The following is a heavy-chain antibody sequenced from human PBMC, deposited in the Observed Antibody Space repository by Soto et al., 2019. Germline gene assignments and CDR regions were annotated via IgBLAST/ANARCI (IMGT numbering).Heavy chain of an antibody. CDR1: GFTFSSYA. D-gene: IGHD3-22*01. V-gene: IGHV3-23*01. J-gene: IGHJ4*02. CDR3: AKGQTVTTTLFDY. CDR2: ISGSGGST. Sequence: EVHLLESGGGLVQPGGSLRLSCAASGFTFSSYAMSWVRQASGKGLEWVSAISGSGGSTYYAEYVKGRFTICRDNSKNTLYLQMNSLRAEDSAVYYCAKGQTVTTTLFDYWGQGTLVTVSS.